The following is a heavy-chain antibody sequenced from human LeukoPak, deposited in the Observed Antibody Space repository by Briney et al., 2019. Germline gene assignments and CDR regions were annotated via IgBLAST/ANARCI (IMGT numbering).Heavy chain of an antibody. CDR2: IKSKTDGGTT. J-gene: IGHJ4*02. CDR1: GFTFSNAW. D-gene: IGHD3-22*01. Sequence: GGSLRLSCATSGFTFSNAWMSWVRQAPGKGLEWVGRIKSKTDGGTTDYAAPVKGRFTISRDDSKNTLYLQMNSLKTEDTAVYYCTTSGYDSSGYYFDYWGQGTPVTVSS. V-gene: IGHV3-15*01. CDR3: TTSGYDSSGYYFDY.